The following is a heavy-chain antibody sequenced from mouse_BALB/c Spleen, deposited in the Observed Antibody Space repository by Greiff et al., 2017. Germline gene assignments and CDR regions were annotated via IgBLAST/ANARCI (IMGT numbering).Heavy chain of an antibody. CDR1: GYAFTSYN. CDR2: IDPYNGGT. Sequence: EVKVVESGPELVKPGASVKVSCKASGYAFTSYNMYWVKQSHGKSLEWIGYIDPYNGGTSYNQKFKGKATLTVDKSSSTAYMHLNSLTSEDSAVYYCARRAIYYGNSYAMDYWGQGTSVTVSS. J-gene: IGHJ4*01. V-gene: IGHV1S135*01. D-gene: IGHD2-1*01. CDR3: ARRAIYYGNSYAMDY.